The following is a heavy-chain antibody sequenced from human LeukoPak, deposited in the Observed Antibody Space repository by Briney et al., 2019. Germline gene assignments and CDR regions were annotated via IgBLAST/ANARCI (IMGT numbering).Heavy chain of an antibody. V-gene: IGHV1-18*01. CDR2: ISAYNGNT. D-gene: IGHD3-10*01. CDR1: GYTFTSYG. J-gene: IGHJ4*02. CDR3: AREVIGSGSYFDY. Sequence: ASVKVSCKASGYTFTSYGFSWVRQAPGQGLEWMGWISAYNGNTRYAQSIQGRVTITADESTSTAYMELSSLRSEDTAVYYCAREVIGSGSYFDYWGQGTLVTVSS.